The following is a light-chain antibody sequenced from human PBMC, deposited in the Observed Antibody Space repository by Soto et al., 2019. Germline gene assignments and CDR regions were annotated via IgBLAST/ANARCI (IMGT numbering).Light chain of an antibody. Sequence: QSVLTQPPSVSGAPGKRVTISCTGSSSNIGAGYDVHWYQQLPGTAPKRLMYGNSNRPSGVPDRFSGSKSGTSASLAITGLQAEDEADYYCQSYDSSLSVVFGGGTQLAVL. V-gene: IGLV1-40*01. CDR1: SSNIGAGYD. CDR3: QSYDSSLSVV. J-gene: IGLJ2*01. CDR2: GNS.